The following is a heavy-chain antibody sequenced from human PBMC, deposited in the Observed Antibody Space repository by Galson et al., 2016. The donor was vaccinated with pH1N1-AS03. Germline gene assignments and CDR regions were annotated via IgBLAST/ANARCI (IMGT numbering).Heavy chain of an antibody. D-gene: IGHD4-17*01. CDR2: VYDIGGT. V-gene: IGHV4-31*01. Sequence: LSLTCSVSGVSIRSGGYYWTWIRQFPGKGLEWIGFVYDIGGTNYNPSLRSHVSISLDTSRSQFSLRLTSVTAADTAVYYCARAPDFGDQKSFDYWGQGRLVIVSS. CDR3: ARAPDFGDQKSFDY. CDR1: GVSIRSGGYY. J-gene: IGHJ4*02.